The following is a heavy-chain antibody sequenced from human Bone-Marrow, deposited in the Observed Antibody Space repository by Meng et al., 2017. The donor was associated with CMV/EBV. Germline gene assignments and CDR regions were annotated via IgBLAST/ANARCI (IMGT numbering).Heavy chain of an antibody. D-gene: IGHD6-13*01. Sequence: ASVKVSCKASGGTFSSYAISWVRQAPGQGLGWMGIINPSGGSTSYAQKFQGRVTMTRDTSTSTVYMELSSLRSEDTAVYYCARSRPGIAAAEPPSGYWGQGTLVTVSS. CDR2: INPSGGST. CDR3: ARSRPGIAAAEPPSGY. CDR1: GGTFSSYA. J-gene: IGHJ4*02. V-gene: IGHV1-46*01.